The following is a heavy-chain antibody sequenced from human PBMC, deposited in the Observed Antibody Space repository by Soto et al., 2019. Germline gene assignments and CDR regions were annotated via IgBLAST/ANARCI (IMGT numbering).Heavy chain of an antibody. CDR2: INHSGST. CDR1: GGSFSGYY. V-gene: IGHV4-34*01. CDR3: AGNQGLRLDYGDYFDY. D-gene: IGHD4-17*01. J-gene: IGHJ4*02. Sequence: SETLSLTCAVYGGSFSGYYWSWIRQPPGKGLEWIGEINHSGSTNYNPSLKSRVTISVDTSKNQFSLKLSSVTAADTAVYYCAGNQGLRLDYGDYFDYWGQGTLVTVSS.